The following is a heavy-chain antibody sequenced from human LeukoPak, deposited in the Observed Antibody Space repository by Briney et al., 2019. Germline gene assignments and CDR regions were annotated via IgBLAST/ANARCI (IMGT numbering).Heavy chain of an antibody. J-gene: IGHJ4*02. CDR2: ISSSGSTI. D-gene: IGHD5-18*01. CDR3: ARYGSPAQIQLWLWVSAGPYDY. Sequence: GGSLRLSCAASGFTFSDYYMSWIRQAPGKGLEWVSYISSSGSTIYYADSVKGRFTISRDNAKNSLYLQMNSLRAEDTAVYYCARYGSPAQIQLWLWVSAGPYDYWGQGTLVTVSS. CDR1: GFTFSDYY. V-gene: IGHV3-11*01.